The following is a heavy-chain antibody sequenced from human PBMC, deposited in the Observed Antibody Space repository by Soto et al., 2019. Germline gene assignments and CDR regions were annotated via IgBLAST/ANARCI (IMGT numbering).Heavy chain of an antibody. J-gene: IGHJ1*01. CDR1: GDTFTVDY. V-gene: IGHV1-46*01. CDR2: VNPSGGHT. CDR3: EGEGGVGVVIAALAY. D-gene: IGHD2-21*01. Sequence: ASVKVACKASGDTFTVDYRHCVRQAPGQGLEWMGTVNPSGGHTTYAQHFLGRVTMTRDTSTSTLYMELTSLTSDDTAIYFCEGEGGVGVVIAALAYWGQGTLVPGSS.